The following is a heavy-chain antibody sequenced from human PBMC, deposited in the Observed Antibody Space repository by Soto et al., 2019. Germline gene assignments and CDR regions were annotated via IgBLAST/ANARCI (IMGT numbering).Heavy chain of an antibody. Sequence: PGESLKISCQGSGYSFTSYWISWVRQMPGKGLEWMGRIDPSDSYTNYSPSFQGHVTISADKSISTAYLQWSSLKASDTAMYYCAVSDYLWGSYRQPFVGSPIKYGMGVWGQGTTVTVSS. CDR3: AVSDYLWGSYRQPFVGSPIKYGMGV. CDR1: GYSFTSYW. CDR2: IDPSDSYT. D-gene: IGHD3-16*02. V-gene: IGHV5-10-1*01. J-gene: IGHJ6*02.